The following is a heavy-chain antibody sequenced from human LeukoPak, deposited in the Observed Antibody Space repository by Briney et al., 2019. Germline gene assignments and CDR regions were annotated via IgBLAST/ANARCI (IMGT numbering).Heavy chain of an antibody. D-gene: IGHD6-13*01. Sequence: GGSLRFSCAASGFTFSSYAMSWVRQAPGKGLEWVSAISGSGDSTYYGDSVKGRFTISRDNSKNTLYLQMNSLRAEDTAVYYCAKTRPLDSSSWSHGDYWGQGTLVTVSS. J-gene: IGHJ4*02. CDR3: AKTRPLDSSSWSHGDY. CDR2: ISGSGDST. V-gene: IGHV3-23*01. CDR1: GFTFSSYA.